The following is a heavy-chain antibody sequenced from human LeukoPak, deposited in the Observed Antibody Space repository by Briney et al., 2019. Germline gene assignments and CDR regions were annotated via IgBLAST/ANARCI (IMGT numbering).Heavy chain of an antibody. D-gene: IGHD6-13*01. Sequence: GGSLRFSCAASGFTFSSYAMSWVRQAPGKGLEWVSAISGSGDSTYYGDSVKGRFTISRDNSKNTLYLQMNSLRAEDTAVYYCAKTRPLDSSSWSHGDYWGQGTLVTVSS. J-gene: IGHJ4*02. CDR3: AKTRPLDSSSWSHGDY. CDR2: ISGSGDST. V-gene: IGHV3-23*01. CDR1: GFTFSSYA.